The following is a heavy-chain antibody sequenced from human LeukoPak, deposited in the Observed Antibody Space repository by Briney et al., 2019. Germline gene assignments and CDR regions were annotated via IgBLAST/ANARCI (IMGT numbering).Heavy chain of an antibody. CDR1: GFTFSSYA. CDR2: ISSGSSYT. CDR3: AKRGADSGGNSALVAFDI. J-gene: IGHJ3*02. Sequence: PGGSLRLSCAASGFTFSSYAMNWVCQAPGKGLEWVSYISSGSSYTNYADSVKGRFTISRDNAKNSLYLQMNSLRAEDTAVYYCAKRGADSGGNSALVAFDIWGQGTMVTVSS. D-gene: IGHD4-23*01. V-gene: IGHV3-21*05.